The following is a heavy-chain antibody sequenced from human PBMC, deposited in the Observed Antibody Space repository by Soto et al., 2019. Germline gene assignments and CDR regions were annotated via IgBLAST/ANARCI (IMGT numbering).Heavy chain of an antibody. Sequence: QITLKESGPTLVKPTQTLTLTCTFSGFSLSTSGVGVGWIRQPPGKALEWLARIYWADDKDYSPSLKSRLTITKDTSKSQVVLAMTNMDPVDTATYYCAHRRQTLDAVDIWGQGTLVTVSS. J-gene: IGHJ3*02. CDR2: IYWADDK. CDR3: AHRRQTLDAVDI. CDR1: GFSLSTSGVG. V-gene: IGHV2-5*02.